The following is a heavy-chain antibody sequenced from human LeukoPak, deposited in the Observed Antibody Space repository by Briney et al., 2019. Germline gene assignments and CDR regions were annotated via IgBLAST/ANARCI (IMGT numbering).Heavy chain of an antibody. CDR3: ARTNAFDI. V-gene: IGHV4-59*01. CDR2: IYYTGST. CDR1: GGSISGYH. J-gene: IGHJ3*02. Sequence: SETLSLTCTVSGGSISGYHWSWIRQPPGKGLEWIAYIYYTGSTGYNPSPKSRVTISIDTSKNQFSLKLTSVTAADTAVYYCARTNAFDIWGQGTVVTVSS.